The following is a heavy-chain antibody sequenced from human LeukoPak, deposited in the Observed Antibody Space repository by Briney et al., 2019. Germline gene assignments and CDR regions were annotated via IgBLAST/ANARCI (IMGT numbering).Heavy chain of an antibody. J-gene: IGHJ4*02. CDR1: GYTFTDYY. Sequence: ASVKVSCKASGYTFTDYYMHWVRQAPGQGLEWMGWINPNSGGTNYAQKFQGRVTMTRDTSISTAYMELSRLRSDDTAVYYCARGGYYDSSGSTVNWGQGTLVTVSS. CDR2: INPNSGGT. V-gene: IGHV1-2*02. D-gene: IGHD3-22*01. CDR3: ARGGYYDSSGSTVN.